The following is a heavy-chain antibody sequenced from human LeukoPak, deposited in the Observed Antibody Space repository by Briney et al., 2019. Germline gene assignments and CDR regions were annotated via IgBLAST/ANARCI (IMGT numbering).Heavy chain of an antibody. CDR3: AREFRLGGR. J-gene: IGHJ4*02. V-gene: IGHV3-66*01. CDR1: GFTVSDNY. CDR2: IYSGGST. Sequence: AGGSLRLSCAASGFTVSDNYMTWVRQAPGKGLEWVSVIYSGGSTYYADSVKARFTISRDNSKNTLFLQMNSLRVEDTAVYYCAREFRLGGRWGQGTLVTVSS. D-gene: IGHD4-23*01.